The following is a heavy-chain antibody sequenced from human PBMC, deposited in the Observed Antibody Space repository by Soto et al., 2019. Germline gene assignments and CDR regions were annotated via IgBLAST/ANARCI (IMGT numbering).Heavy chain of an antibody. CDR3: ARDPYADLEQHTFDI. V-gene: IGHV3-21*01. D-gene: IGHD4-17*01. J-gene: IGHJ3*02. CDR1: GLTFRRYA. CDR2: ISSSSSYI. Sequence: GGSLRLSCAASGLTFRRYAMNWVRQAPGKGLEWVSYISSSSSYINIYYADSVKGRFTISRDDAKNSLYLEMKSLRAEDTAVYSCARDPYADLEQHTFDIWGEGTMVTVSS.